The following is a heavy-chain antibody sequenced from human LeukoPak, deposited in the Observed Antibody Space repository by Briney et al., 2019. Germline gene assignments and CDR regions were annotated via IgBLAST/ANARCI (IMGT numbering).Heavy chain of an antibody. J-gene: IGHJ4*02. V-gene: IGHV1-2*02. CDR3: ARVPLGFGEFTNDY. D-gene: IGHD3-10*01. CDR2: INPNSGGT. Sequence: ASVKVSCKASGYTFTSHDINWVRQATGQGLEWMGWINPNSGGTNYAQKFQGRVTMTRDASISTAYMELSRLRSDDTAVYYCARVPLGFGEFTNDYWGQGTLVTVSS. CDR1: GYTFTSHD.